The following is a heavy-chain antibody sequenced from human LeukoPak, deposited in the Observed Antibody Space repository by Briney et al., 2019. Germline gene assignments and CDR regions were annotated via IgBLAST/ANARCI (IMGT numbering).Heavy chain of an antibody. CDR1: GGSISSGGYY. CDR3: ARGHAPRYDSSGYYL. Sequence: SETLSLTCTVSGGSISSGGYYWSWIRQPPGKGLEWIGYIYHSGSTYYNPSLKSRVTISVDRSKNQFSLKLSSVTAADTAVYYCARGHAPRYDSSGYYLWGQGTLVTVSS. CDR2: IYHSGST. D-gene: IGHD3-22*01. J-gene: IGHJ4*02. V-gene: IGHV4-30-2*01.